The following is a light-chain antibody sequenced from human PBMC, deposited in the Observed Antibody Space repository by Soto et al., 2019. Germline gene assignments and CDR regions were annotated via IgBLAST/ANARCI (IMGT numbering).Light chain of an antibody. Sequence: EIVMTQSPATLSVSPGERATLSCRASQSVSSNLAWYQQKPGQAPRLLIYGASTRATGIPARFSGSGSGTEFTLTISSLQSEDFAVYYCQQYNNWTAATFGQGTKLEIK. CDR2: GAS. J-gene: IGKJ2*01. CDR1: QSVSSN. CDR3: QQYNNWTAAT. V-gene: IGKV3-15*01.